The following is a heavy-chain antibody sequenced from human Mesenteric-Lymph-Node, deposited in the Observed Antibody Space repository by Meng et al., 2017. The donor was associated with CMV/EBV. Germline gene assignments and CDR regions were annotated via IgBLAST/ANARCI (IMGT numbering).Heavy chain of an antibody. Sequence: CPVSGDSITSGDYYWSWTRQPPGKGLEWIGYIYYSGTTYYNPSLKSRLTMSIDTSKNQFSLKVSAVTAADTAVYYCARVPSSGCCDFWGQGTLVTVSS. J-gene: IGHJ4*02. CDR2: IYYSGTT. V-gene: IGHV4-30-4*01. CDR1: GDSITSGDYY. D-gene: IGHD3-22*01. CDR3: ARVPSSGCCDF.